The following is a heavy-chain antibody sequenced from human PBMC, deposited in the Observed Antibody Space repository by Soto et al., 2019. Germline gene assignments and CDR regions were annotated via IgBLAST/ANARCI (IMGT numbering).Heavy chain of an antibody. J-gene: IGHJ4*02. D-gene: IGHD3-10*01. Sequence: PGGSLRLSCAASGFIFKMYWMHWVRQSPGKGLVWISRIYNDGTYSDYADSVRGRFTISRDNVNDTLYLQMNNLRAEESGLYYCTRGPRPISTGTGAYWGQGTQVTVSS. CDR2: IYNDGTYS. CDR3: TRGPRPISTGTGAY. CDR1: GFIFKMYW. V-gene: IGHV3-74*01.